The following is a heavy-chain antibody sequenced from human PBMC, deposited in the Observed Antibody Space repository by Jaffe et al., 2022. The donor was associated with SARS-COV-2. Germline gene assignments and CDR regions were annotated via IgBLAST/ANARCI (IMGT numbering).Heavy chain of an antibody. D-gene: IGHD3-10*01. J-gene: IGHJ4*02. V-gene: IGHV3-48*01. CDR1: GLIFSRYS. CDR2: ISRDSSVI. CDR3: ASWGGSHSDSTNYLGPFDY. Sequence: EVQLVESGGVLMQPGGSLRLSCAASGLIFSRYSLNWVRQAPGKGLEWISYISRDSSVIYYADSVRGRFTISRDNAKNSLFLQMSSLRAEDTAVYFCASWGGSHSDSTNYLGPFDYWGQGTVVTVSS.